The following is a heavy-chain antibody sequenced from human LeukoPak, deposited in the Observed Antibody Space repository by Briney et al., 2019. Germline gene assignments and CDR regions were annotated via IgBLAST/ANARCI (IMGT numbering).Heavy chain of an antibody. CDR2: ISRYGVTT. Sequence: GGSLRLSCAASGFTLSTYEMNWVRQAPGKGLEWVAYISRYGVTTYYADSVKGRFTISGDNAKNSLNLQMNSLRAEDTAVYYCATLCDRNFYYSYGLDVWGQGTTVTVS. CDR3: ATLCDRNFYYSYGLDV. D-gene: IGHD1-14*01. CDR1: GFTLSTYE. J-gene: IGHJ6*02. V-gene: IGHV3-48*03.